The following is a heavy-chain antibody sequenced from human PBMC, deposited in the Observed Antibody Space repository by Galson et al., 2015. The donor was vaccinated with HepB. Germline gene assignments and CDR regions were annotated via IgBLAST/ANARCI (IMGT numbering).Heavy chain of an antibody. Sequence: SLRLSCAVSGFTFSSYGMSWVRQAPGKGLEWVSAISDSGDSTYFADSVKGRFTISRDNSKNTLYLQMSSLRAEDTAVYYCVKDPSLYDSGWYALDYWGQGTLVTVSS. CDR1: GFTFSSYG. V-gene: IGHV3-23*01. J-gene: IGHJ4*02. CDR3: VKDPSLYDSGWYALDY. CDR2: ISDSGDST. D-gene: IGHD6-19*01.